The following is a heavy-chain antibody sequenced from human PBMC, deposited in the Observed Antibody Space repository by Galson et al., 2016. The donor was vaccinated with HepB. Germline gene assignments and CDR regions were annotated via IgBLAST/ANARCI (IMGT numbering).Heavy chain of an antibody. Sequence: SLRLSCAASGFTFSSYWMHWVRQAPGQGLEWVSSISSDGVYTYYADSLKGRFSISRDNAKNSLFLQMSSLRAEDTAMYYCARDSWDIVVVSPAMFTFDIWGQGTMVTVSS. D-gene: IGHD2-2*01. CDR1: GFTFSSYW. CDR3: ARDSWDIVVVSPAMFTFDI. V-gene: IGHV3-21*01. J-gene: IGHJ3*02. CDR2: ISSDGVYT.